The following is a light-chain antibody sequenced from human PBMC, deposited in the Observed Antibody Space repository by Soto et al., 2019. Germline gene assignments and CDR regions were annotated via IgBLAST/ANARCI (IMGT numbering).Light chain of an antibody. CDR3: FSHRRGDSHV. Sequence: QSVLTQPASVSGSPGQSITISCTGTSRDVGGYNYVSWYQQYPGEAPKLMIYGVTNRPSGVSNRFSGSKTGNTASLTISGLQAEDEAYYYCFSHRRGDSHVFGTGTKDTVL. V-gene: IGLV2-14*01. J-gene: IGLJ1*01. CDR1: SRDVGGYNY. CDR2: GVT.